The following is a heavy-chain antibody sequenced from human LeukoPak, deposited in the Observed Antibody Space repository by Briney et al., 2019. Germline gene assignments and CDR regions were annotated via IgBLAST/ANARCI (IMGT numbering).Heavy chain of an antibody. CDR3: AKDGPRGYSSGWYPY. J-gene: IGHJ4*02. V-gene: IGHV3-23*01. Sequence: GGSLRLSCAASGFTFSSYAMSWFRQAPGKGLERVSAISGSGGSTYYADSVKGRFTISRDNSKNTLYLQMNSLRAEDTAVYYCAKDGPRGYSSGWYPYWGQGTLVTVSS. CDR2: ISGSGGST. CDR1: GFTFSSYA. D-gene: IGHD6-19*01.